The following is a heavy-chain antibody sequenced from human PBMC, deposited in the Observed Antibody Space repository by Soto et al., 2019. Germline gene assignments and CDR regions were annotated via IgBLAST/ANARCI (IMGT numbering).Heavy chain of an antibody. D-gene: IGHD3-9*01. J-gene: IGHJ4*02. Sequence: QAQLVQSGAEAKQPGASVRASCKDSGYTFTDFALYWVRQAPGQGLEWMCWINVGNGNTGYSRKFQGRVTNDRDMSATTAYIEVTSLTSEDTAIYYCAREGAHHAPFDLWGQGTLVTVSS. V-gene: IGHV1-3*01. CDR3: AREGAHHAPFDL. CDR2: INVGNGNT. CDR1: GYTFTDFA.